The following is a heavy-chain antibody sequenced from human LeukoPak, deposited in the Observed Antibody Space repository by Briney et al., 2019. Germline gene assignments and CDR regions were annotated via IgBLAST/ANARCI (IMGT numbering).Heavy chain of an antibody. CDR2: IYYSGST. D-gene: IGHD3-16*01. J-gene: IGHJ5*02. CDR3: ARAYDYVWGTSPYWFDP. V-gene: IGHV4-39*07. CDR1: GGSITSSSYY. Sequence: PSETLSLTCSVSGGSITSSSYYWGWIRQPPGKGLEWIGSIYYSGSTYYNPSLKSRVTISVDTSKNQFSLKLSSVTAADTAVYYCARAYDYVWGTSPYWFDPWGQGTLVTVSS.